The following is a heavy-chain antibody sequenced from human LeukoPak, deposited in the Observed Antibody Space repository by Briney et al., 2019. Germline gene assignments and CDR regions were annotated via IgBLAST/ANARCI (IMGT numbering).Heavy chain of an antibody. V-gene: IGHV1-46*01. Sequence: ASVKVSCKASGYTFTSYYMRWVRQAPGQGLEWMGIINPSGGSTSYAQKFQGRVTMTRDTSTSTVYMELSSLRSEDTAVYYCARRYYDILTGYYTIDYWGQGTLVTVSS. CDR3: ARRYYDILTGYYTIDY. CDR2: INPSGGST. J-gene: IGHJ4*02. CDR1: GYTFTSYY. D-gene: IGHD3-9*01.